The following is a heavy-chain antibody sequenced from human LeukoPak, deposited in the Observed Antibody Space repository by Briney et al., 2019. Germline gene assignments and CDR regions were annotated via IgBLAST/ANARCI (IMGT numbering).Heavy chain of an antibody. Sequence: WETLSLTCTVSGGSISSYYWTWIRQPPGKGLEFIGYIYYSGSANYNPSLKSRVTISVDTSKNQFSLKLSSVTAADTAVYYCARGRVSSPFDYWGQGTLVTVST. V-gene: IGHV4-59*08. CDR1: GGSISSYY. CDR2: IYYSGSA. J-gene: IGHJ4*02. D-gene: IGHD3-16*01. CDR3: ARGRVSSPFDY.